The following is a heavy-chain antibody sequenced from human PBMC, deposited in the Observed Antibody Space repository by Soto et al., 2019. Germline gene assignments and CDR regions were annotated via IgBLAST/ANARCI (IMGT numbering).Heavy chain of an antibody. V-gene: IGHV2-5*02. CDR1: GFSLCTSGVG. Sequence: ESGPTLVNPTPTLTLTCTFSGFSLCTSGVGVGWIRQPPGKALEWLALIYWDDDKRYSPSLKSRLTITKDTSKNQVVLTMTNMDPVDTATYYCARLLLWFGELSPHWFDPWGQGTLVTVS. J-gene: IGHJ5*02. CDR2: IYWDDDK. CDR3: ARLLLWFGELSPHWFDP. D-gene: IGHD3-10*01.